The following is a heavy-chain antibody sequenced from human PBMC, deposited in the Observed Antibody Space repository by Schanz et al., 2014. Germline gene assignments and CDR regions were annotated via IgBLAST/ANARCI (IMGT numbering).Heavy chain of an antibody. CDR3: AGTYCSSTSCYTGYYYMDV. D-gene: IGHD2-2*02. CDR1: GGTFSTYP. Sequence: QVQLVQSEAEVKKPGASVRVSCKASGGTFSTYPINWLRQAPGQGLEWMGRIIPILGIANYAQNFQGRVTITADKSTSTAYMELTSLRSEDTAVYYCAGTYCSSTSCYTGYYYMDVWGKGTTVTVSS. CDR2: IIPILGIA. J-gene: IGHJ6*03. V-gene: IGHV1-69*02.